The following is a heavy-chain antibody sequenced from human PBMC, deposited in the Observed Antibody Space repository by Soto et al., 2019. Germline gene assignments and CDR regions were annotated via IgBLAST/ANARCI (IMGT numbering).Heavy chain of an antibody. CDR1: GYPVTAYY. D-gene: IGHD3-3*01. V-gene: IGHV1-2*02. J-gene: IGHJ3*02. CDR3: ARGGGVGVAGSAAFDM. CDR2: INPATGAA. Sequence: QLHLVQSGAVVKKPGASVTVSCSASGYPVTAYYMHWVRQAPGRGLEWMGGINPATGAAKYTQTFQGRVTMTRDTSASTAFMELIGLTSEDTAVFYCARGGGVGVAGSAAFDMWGQGTLVTVSS.